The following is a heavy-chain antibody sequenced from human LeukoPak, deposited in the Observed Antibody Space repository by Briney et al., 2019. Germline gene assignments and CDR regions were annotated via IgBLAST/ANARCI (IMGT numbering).Heavy chain of an antibody. V-gene: IGHV1-18*01. CDR1: GYTFTSYG. CDR2: ISAYNGNT. Sequence: ASVKASCKASGYTFTSYGISWVRQAPGQGLEWMGWISAYNGNTNYAQKLQGRVTMTTDTSTSTAYMELRSLRSDDTAVYYCARGLLGTYYYYYLDVWGKGTTVTISS. CDR3: ARGLLGTYYYYYLDV. D-gene: IGHD1-26*01. J-gene: IGHJ6*03.